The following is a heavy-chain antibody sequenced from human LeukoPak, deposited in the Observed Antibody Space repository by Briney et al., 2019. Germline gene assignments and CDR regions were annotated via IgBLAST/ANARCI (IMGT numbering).Heavy chain of an antibody. CDR2: ISGSGGST. CDR1: GFTFTTYA. J-gene: IGHJ5*02. Sequence: GGSLRLSCAASGFTFTTYAMSWVRQAPGKGLEWVSTISGSGGSTSYADSVKGRFTISRDNSKNTLYLQMNSQRAEDTAVYYCAKGGYNWFDPWGQGTLVTVSS. CDR3: AKGGYNWFDP. V-gene: IGHV3-23*01.